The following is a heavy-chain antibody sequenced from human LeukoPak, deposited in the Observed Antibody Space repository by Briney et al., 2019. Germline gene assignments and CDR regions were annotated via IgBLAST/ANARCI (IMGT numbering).Heavy chain of an antibody. V-gene: IGHV3-33*01. D-gene: IGHD3-22*01. J-gene: IGHJ5*02. CDR3: ARDDRPGYYDSSGFNGLDP. Sequence: PGGSLRLSCAASGSSFSSYGMHWIRQAPGKGLEWVAVIYYGGSNKYYADSVKGRFTISRDNSENTLYLQMNGLRVDDTAVYYCARDDRPGYYDSSGFNGLDPWGQGTLVTVSS. CDR2: IYYGGSNK. CDR1: GSSFSSYG.